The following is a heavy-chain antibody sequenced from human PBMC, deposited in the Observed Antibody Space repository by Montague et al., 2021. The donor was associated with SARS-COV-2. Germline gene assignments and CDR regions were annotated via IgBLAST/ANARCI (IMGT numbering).Heavy chain of an antibody. CDR3: ARRRERRSDAFDI. CDR1: GGSISSYY. Sequence: SETLSLTCTVSGGSISSYYWSWIRQPPGKGLEWIGYIYYSRSTNYNPSLKSRVAISVDTSKNQFPLKVRSVTAADTAVYYCARRRERRSDAFDIWGQGTMVTVSS. V-gene: IGHV4-59*08. CDR2: IYYSRST. J-gene: IGHJ3*02.